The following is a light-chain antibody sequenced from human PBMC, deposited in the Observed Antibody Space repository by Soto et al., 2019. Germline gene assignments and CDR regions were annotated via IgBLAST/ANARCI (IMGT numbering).Light chain of an antibody. CDR1: NIGSKS. Sequence: SYELTQPPSVSVAPGKTASITCGGNNIGSKSVHWYQQKPGQAPVVAISYDSDRPSGIPERFSGSNSGNTATLTISRVEPXXXXDYYCQVWDSSSDHRVFGGGTKL. CDR3: QVWDSSSDHRV. J-gene: IGLJ2*01. CDR2: YDS. V-gene: IGLV3-21*04.